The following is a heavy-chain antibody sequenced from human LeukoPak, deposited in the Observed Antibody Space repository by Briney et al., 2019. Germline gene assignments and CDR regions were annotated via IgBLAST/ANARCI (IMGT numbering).Heavy chain of an antibody. D-gene: IGHD3-9*01. V-gene: IGHV4-34*01. J-gene: IGHJ6*03. CDR3: ARGRSNSSVLRYFDWPRHYYYYYYMDV. CDR2: INHSGST. CDR1: GGSFSGYY. Sequence: PSETLSLTCAVYGGSFSGYYWSWIRQPPGKGLEWIGEINHSGSTNYNPSLKSRVTISVDTSKNQFSLKLSSVTAADTAVYYCARGRSNSSVLRYFDWPRHYYYYYYMDVWGKGTTVTVSS.